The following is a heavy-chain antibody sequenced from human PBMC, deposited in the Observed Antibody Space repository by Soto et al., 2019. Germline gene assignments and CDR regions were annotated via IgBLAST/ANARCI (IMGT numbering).Heavy chain of an antibody. Sequence: GASVKVSCKAFGYTFTGYDVNWVRQATGQGLEWMGWMSPNSGNTDYAQKFQGRVTMTRDTSLTTAYMELSSLTSGDTAVYYCARGVDAGVDYWGQGTLVTVSS. D-gene: IGHD7-27*01. CDR3: ARGVDAGVDY. CDR1: GYTFTGYD. J-gene: IGHJ4*02. V-gene: IGHV1-8*01. CDR2: MSPNSGNT.